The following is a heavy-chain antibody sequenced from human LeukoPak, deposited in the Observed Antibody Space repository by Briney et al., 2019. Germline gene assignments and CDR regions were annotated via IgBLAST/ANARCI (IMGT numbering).Heavy chain of an antibody. CDR2: IVPIFRTT. V-gene: IGHV1-69*05. D-gene: IGHD1-26*01. Sequence: SVKVSCKASGGTFSNYAFSWVRQAPGQGLEWMGGIVPIFRTTNYAEHFQGRVTITTDESTNTAYLDLSSLRSEDTAVYYCAKDDGSATMGFDSWGQGTLVSVSS. CDR3: AKDDGSATMGFDS. J-gene: IGHJ5*01. CDR1: GGTFSNYA.